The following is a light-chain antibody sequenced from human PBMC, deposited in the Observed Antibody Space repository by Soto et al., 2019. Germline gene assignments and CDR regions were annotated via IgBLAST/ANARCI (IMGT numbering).Light chain of an antibody. CDR3: CSYGGSLP. CDR2: EVT. J-gene: IGLJ1*01. CDR1: RGDVGSYNL. Sequence: QSALTQPASVSGSPGQSITISCTGTRGDVGSYNLVSWYQQHPDKAPKLLIFEVTNRPSGVSDRFSGSKSGNTTSLTIPGLQTEDEADYYCCSYGGSLPFGTGTKVTVL. V-gene: IGLV2-23*02.